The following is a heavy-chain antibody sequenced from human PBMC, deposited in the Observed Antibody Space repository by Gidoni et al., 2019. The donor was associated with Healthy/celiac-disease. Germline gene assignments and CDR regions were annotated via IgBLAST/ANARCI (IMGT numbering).Heavy chain of an antibody. V-gene: IGHV1-69*01. D-gene: IGHD1-1*01. CDR2: IIPIFGTA. CDR3: ARDLSRYNWNDVEDWYFDL. Sequence: QVQLVQSGAEVKKPGSSVKVSCKASGGTFSSYAISWVRQAPGQGLEWMGGIIPIFGTANYAQKFQGRVTITADESTSTAYMELSSLRSEDTAVYYCARDLSRYNWNDVEDWYFDLWGRGTLVTVSS. CDR1: GGTFSSYA. J-gene: IGHJ2*01.